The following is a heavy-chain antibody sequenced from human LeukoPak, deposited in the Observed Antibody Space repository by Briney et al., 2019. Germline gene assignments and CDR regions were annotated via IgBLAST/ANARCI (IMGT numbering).Heavy chain of an antibody. Sequence: ASVKVSCKASGYTFTSYYMHWVRQAPGQGLEWMGIINPSGGSTSYAQKFQGRVTMTRDTSTSTVYMELSSLRSEDTAVYYCARGGIAARTYNWFDPRGQGTLVTVSS. CDR1: GYTFTSYY. J-gene: IGHJ5*02. CDR3: ARGGIAARTYNWFDP. D-gene: IGHD6-6*01. CDR2: INPSGGST. V-gene: IGHV1-46*01.